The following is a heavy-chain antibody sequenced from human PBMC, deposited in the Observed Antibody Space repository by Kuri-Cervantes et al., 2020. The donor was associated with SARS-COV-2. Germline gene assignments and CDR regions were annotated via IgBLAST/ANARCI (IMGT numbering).Heavy chain of an antibody. CDR3: ARHGFDFWSGYARTYYYYYGMDV. D-gene: IGHD3-3*01. CDR1: GGSISSYY. Sequence: SETLSLTCTVSGGSISSYYWSWIRQPAGKGLEWIGRIYTSGSTNYNPSLKSRVTISVDTSKNQFSLKLSSVTAADTAVYYCARHGFDFWSGYARTYYYYYGMDVWGQGTTVTVSS. CDR2: IYTSGST. V-gene: IGHV4-4*07. J-gene: IGHJ6*02.